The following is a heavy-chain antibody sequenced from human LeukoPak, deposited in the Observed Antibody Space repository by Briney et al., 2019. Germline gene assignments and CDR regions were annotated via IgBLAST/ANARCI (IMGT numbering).Heavy chain of an antibody. CDR2: IYHSGST. V-gene: IGHV4-4*02. J-gene: IGHJ6*03. CDR1: GFTFSSYAM. CDR3: ARVLRYFDWLQLYYYYMDV. D-gene: IGHD3-9*01. Sequence: GSLRLSCAASGFTFSSYAMSWVRQPPGKGLEWIGEIYHSGSTNYNPSLKSRVTISVDKSKNQFSLKLSSVSAADTAVYYCARVLRYFDWLQLYYYYMDVWGKGTTVTVSS.